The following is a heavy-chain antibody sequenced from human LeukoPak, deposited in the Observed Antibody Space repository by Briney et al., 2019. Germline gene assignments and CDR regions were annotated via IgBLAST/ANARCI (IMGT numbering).Heavy chain of an antibody. V-gene: IGHV1-18*01. J-gene: IGHJ6*03. Sequence: AASVKVSCKASGYTFISHGITWVRQAPGQGLEWMGWISTYSGNTHYAQKFQGRVTLTKDTSTTTAYLELRSLRSDDTAVYYCARDLAVLGVVFTSYMDVWGQGTPVTVSS. D-gene: IGHD3-3*01. CDR3: ARDLAVLGVVFTSYMDV. CDR2: ISTYSGNT. CDR1: GYTFISHG.